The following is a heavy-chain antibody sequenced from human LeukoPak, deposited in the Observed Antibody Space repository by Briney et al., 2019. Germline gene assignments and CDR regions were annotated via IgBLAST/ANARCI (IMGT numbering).Heavy chain of an antibody. J-gene: IGHJ3*02. CDR2: IKSKTDGGTT. CDR3: TTCGYDRCGAFDI. V-gene: IGHV3-15*07. D-gene: IGHD5-12*01. CDR1: GFTFNAYG. Sequence: TGGSLRLSCAASGFTFNAYGMNWVRQAPGKGLEWVGRIKSKTDGGTTDYAAPVKGRFSISRDDSKNTLYLQMNSLETEDTAMYYCTTCGYDRCGAFDIWGQGTVVTVSS.